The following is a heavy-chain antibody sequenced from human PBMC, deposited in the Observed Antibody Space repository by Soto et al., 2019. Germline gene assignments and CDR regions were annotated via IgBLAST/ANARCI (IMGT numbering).Heavy chain of an antibody. Sequence: PGGSLRLSCAASGFTFSSYAMSWVRQAPGKGLEWVSAISGSGGSTYYADSVKGRFTISRDNSKNTLYLQMNSLRAEDTAVYYCAKVKYCSSTSCYRLDAFDIWGQGTMVTVSS. V-gene: IGHV3-23*01. J-gene: IGHJ3*02. D-gene: IGHD2-2*01. CDR3: AKVKYCSSTSCYRLDAFDI. CDR1: GFTFSSYA. CDR2: ISGSGGST.